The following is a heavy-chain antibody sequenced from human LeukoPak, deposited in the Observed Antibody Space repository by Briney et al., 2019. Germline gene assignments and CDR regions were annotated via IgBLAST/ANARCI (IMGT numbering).Heavy chain of an antibody. CDR1: GGTFSIYA. CDR2: IIPIFGTA. D-gene: IGHD3-22*01. Sequence: SVNVSCKASGGTFSIYAISWVRQAPGQGLEWMGGIIPIFGTANYAQKFQGRVTITADESTSTAYMELSSLRSEDTAVYYCARVGGIRYYYDSSGYLNWFDPWGQGTLVTVSS. V-gene: IGHV1-69*13. J-gene: IGHJ5*02. CDR3: ARVGGIRYYYDSSGYLNWFDP.